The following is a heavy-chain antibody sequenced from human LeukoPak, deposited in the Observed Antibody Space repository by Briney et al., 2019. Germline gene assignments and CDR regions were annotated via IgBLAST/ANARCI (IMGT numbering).Heavy chain of an antibody. D-gene: IGHD1-1*01. CDR1: GGSISSYY. Sequence: SETLSLTCTVSGGSISSYYWSWIRQPAGKGLGWIGRIYTSGSTNYNPSLKSRVTMSVDTSKNQFSLKLSSVTAADTAVYYCARDDNYYFDYWGQGTLVTVSS. CDR2: IYTSGST. V-gene: IGHV4-4*07. CDR3: ARDDNYYFDY. J-gene: IGHJ4*02.